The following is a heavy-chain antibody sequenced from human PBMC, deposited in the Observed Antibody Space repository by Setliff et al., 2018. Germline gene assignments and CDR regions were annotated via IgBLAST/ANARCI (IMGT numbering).Heavy chain of an antibody. V-gene: IGHV1-18*01. D-gene: IGHD1-26*01. CDR3: ARERSYDGLNYYGMDV. CDR2: VSADNGNT. Sequence: ASVKVSCKTSGYTFTNYGISWVRQAPGQGLEWMGWVSADNGNTKYAQNLHGKITMTTDTSTSTAYLELRSVRFDDTAVYYCARERSYDGLNYYGMDVWGQGATVTVSS. J-gene: IGHJ6*01. CDR1: GYTFTNYG.